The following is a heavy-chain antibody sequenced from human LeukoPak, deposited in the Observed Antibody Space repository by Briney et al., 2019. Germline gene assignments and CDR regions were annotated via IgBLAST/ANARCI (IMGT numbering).Heavy chain of an antibody. V-gene: IGHV3-48*04. CDR2: ISGSGTSI. CDR3: ARETYYGSGSYSDFALDY. J-gene: IGHJ4*02. CDR1: GFTFSSYW. Sequence: GASLRLSCAASGFTFSSYWMHWVRQAPGRGLEWISYISGSGTSIYHANSVKGRFTISRDNAKNSVYLQMNSLRAEDTAVYYCARETYYGSGSYSDFALDYWGQGTLVTVSS. D-gene: IGHD3-10*01.